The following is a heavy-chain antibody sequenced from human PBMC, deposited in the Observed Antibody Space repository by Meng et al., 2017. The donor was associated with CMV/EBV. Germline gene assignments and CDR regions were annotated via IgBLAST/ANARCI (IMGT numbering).Heavy chain of an antibody. CDR2: IYYSGST. J-gene: IGHJ5*02. CDR3: ASNIMDNWNYVGNWFDP. CDR1: SISSSSYY. V-gene: IGHV4-39*01. D-gene: IGHD1-7*01. Sequence: SISSSSYYWGWIRQPPGKGLEWIGSIYYSGSTYYNPSLKSRVTISVDTSKNQFSLKLSSVTAAETAVYYCASNIMDNWNYVGNWFDPWGQGTLVTVSS.